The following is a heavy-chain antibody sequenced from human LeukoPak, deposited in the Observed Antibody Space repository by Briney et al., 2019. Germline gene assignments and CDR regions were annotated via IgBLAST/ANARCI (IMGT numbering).Heavy chain of an antibody. V-gene: IGHV3-23*01. Sequence: GGSLRLSCAASGFTFSSYAMSWVRQAPGKGLEWVSAISGSGGSTYYADSVKGRFTISRDNSKNTLYLQMNSLRAEDTAVYYCAKDGGDFLSLTYWDYWGQGTLVTVSS. CDR2: ISGSGGST. D-gene: IGHD3-3*01. CDR3: AKDGGDFLSLTYWDY. J-gene: IGHJ4*02. CDR1: GFTFSSYA.